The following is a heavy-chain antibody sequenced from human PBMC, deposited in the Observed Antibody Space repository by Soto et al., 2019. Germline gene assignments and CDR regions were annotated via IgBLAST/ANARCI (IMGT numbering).Heavy chain of an antibody. CDR3: ARAYYRYGDYVDH. V-gene: IGHV1-18*04. J-gene: IGHJ4*02. D-gene: IGHD4-17*01. Sequence: QVQLVQSGAEVKKPGASVKVSCKASGYTFTSYGISWVRQAPGQGLEWMGWISAYNGNTNYAQKLQGRVTMNTDTATSTVYRELRSLKSDDRAVYYFARAYYRYGDYVDHWGQGTLVTVAS. CDR1: GYTFTSYG. CDR2: ISAYNGNT.